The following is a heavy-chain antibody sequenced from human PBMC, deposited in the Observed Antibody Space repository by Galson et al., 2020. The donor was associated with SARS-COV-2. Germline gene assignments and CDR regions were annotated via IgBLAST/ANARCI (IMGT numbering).Heavy chain of an antibody. CDR3: ARGAGPVTLVRGFIIAFDS. Sequence: ASETLSLTCTVPDDSIRSGGYSWSWIRQHPGKGLEWIGHISSSGTTNYNPSLKSRLTISVDTSKNQFSLNLGSVTAADTAVYYCARGAGPVTLVRGFIIAFDSWGQGTLVTVSS. J-gene: IGHJ4*02. CDR1: DDSIRSGGYS. V-gene: IGHV4-31*03. CDR2: ISSSGTT. D-gene: IGHD3-10*01.